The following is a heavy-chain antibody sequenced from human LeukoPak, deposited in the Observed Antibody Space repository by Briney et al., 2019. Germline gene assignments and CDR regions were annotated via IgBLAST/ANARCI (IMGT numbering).Heavy chain of an antibody. J-gene: IGHJ4*02. V-gene: IGHV1-18*04. Sequence: ASVKVSCKASGYTFTSYSISWVRQAPGQGLEWMGWISAYNGNTNYAQKLQGRVAMTTDTSTSTAYMELRSLRSDDTAVYYCARDLGDIAVAGTWFDYWGQGTLVTVSS. D-gene: IGHD6-19*01. CDR3: ARDLGDIAVAGTWFDY. CDR1: GYTFTSYS. CDR2: ISAYNGNT.